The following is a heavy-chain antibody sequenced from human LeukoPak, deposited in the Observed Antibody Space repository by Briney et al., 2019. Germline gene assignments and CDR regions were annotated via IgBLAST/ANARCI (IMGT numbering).Heavy chain of an antibody. V-gene: IGHV3-11*01. J-gene: IGHJ6*02. CDR1: GFTLSDYY. CDR3: ARALRRYLITMIVVVPPPGYYGMDV. D-gene: IGHD3-22*01. Sequence: PGGSLRLSCAASGFTLSDYYMSWIRQAPGKGLEWVSYISSSGSSIYYADSVKGRFTISRDNAKNSLNLQMSSLRAEDTAVYYCARALRRYLITMIVVVPPPGYYGMDVWGQGTTVTVSS. CDR2: ISSSGSSI.